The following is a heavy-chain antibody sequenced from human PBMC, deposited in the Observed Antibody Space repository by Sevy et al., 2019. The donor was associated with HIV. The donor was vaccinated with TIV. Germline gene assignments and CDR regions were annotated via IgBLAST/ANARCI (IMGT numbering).Heavy chain of an antibody. CDR2: IDYDGNEK. J-gene: IGHJ6*03. V-gene: IGHV3-30*02. Sequence: GGSLRLSCAASGFTFRDYGMHWVRQAPGKGLEWVTFIDYDGNEKHYADSVKGRFTISRDNAQNTLYLQMNSLGDGDTAVYYCAKEAIYYYIDVWGKGTPVTVSS. CDR1: GFTFRDYG. CDR3: AKEAIYYYIDV.